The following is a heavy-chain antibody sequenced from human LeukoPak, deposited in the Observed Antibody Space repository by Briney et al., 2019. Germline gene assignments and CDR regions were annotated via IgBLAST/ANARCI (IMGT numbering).Heavy chain of an antibody. CDR1: GGSISSYY. J-gene: IGHJ4*02. CDR3: ARHVTPGAELTYDY. Sequence: SETLSLTCTVSGGSISSYYWHWVRQPPGKGLEWIGSIYYSGSTYYNPSLKSRVTISVDTSKNQFSLKLSSVTAADTAVYYCARHVTPGAELTYDYWGQGTLVTVSS. CDR2: IYYSGST. V-gene: IGHV4-39*01. D-gene: IGHD1-1*01.